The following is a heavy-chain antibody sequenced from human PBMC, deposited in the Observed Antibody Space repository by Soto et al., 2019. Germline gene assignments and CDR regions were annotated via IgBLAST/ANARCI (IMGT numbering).Heavy chain of an antibody. CDR2: IIPIFGKT. J-gene: IGHJ4*01. CDR1: GDTFKNYA. CDR3: VTSGYNYGPFDY. D-gene: IGHD2-15*01. V-gene: IGHV1-69*01. Sequence: QVQLVQSGAEVRKPGSSVKVSCRASGDTFKNYAISWVRQAPGQGLEWMGGIIPIFGKTDYAQTFHGRVTINGDESTYTAHMELRGLRSDDTALYYCVTSGYNYGPFDYWGRGLLVTVSS.